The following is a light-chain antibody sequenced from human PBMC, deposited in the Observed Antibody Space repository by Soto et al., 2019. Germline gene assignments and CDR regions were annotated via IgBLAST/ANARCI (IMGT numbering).Light chain of an antibody. CDR3: QQDSHWPPWT. CDR2: GAS. CDR1: QSVSNS. J-gene: IGKJ1*01. Sequence: EIVLTQSPATLSLSPGERATLSCRASQSVSNSLAWYQHKPGQAPRLLIYGASNRATGIPARFSGSGSGTDFTLTISSLEPEDFAVYYCQQDSHWPPWTFGQGTKVDIK. V-gene: IGKV3-11*01.